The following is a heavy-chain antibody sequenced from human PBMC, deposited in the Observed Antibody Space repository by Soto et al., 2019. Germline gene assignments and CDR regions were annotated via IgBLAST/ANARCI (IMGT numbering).Heavy chain of an antibody. CDR1: GFTFSSYG. CDR2: IWYDSANK. CDR3: ERARSYDFEAEREEKGAIEV. V-gene: IGHV3-33*01. J-gene: IGHJ6*02. D-gene: IGHD3-16*01. Sequence: QVELVESGGGVVQPGKSLRLSCEGSGFTFSSYGMHWVRQAPGKGLEWVAAIWYDSANKYYADSVKGRFTISRDNSRNTIYLQKYTLSAEDTAVYFSERARSYDFEAEREEKGAIEVWGQGTRVIVSS.